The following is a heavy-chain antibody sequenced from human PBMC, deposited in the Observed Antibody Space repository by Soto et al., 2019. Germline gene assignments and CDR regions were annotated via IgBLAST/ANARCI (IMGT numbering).Heavy chain of an antibody. Sequence: QLQLQESGPGLVKPSETLSLTCTVSGGSISSSSYYWGWIRQPPGKGLEWIGSIYYSGSTYYNPSPKSRVTISADTSKNQSSLKLSSVTAADTAVYYCARRLYYDSSGFEGGGMDVWGQGTTVTVSS. CDR2: IYYSGST. D-gene: IGHD3-22*01. CDR3: ARRLYYDSSGFEGGGMDV. J-gene: IGHJ6*02. V-gene: IGHV4-39*01. CDR1: GGSISSSSYY.